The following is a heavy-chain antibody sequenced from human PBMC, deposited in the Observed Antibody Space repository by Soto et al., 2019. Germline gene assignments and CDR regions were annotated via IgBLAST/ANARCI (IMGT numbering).Heavy chain of an antibody. Sequence: EVQLLESGGGLVQPGGSLRLSCAASGFTFSTYAMTWVRQAPGKGLEWLSAINTAGTTYYADSVKGRFTISRDNAKNTLHLQMDGLRAEDTAVYYCAKDWYEDYWGQGTLVTVSS. D-gene: IGHD6-13*01. CDR3: AKDWYEDY. J-gene: IGHJ4*02. CDR2: INTAGTT. CDR1: GFTFSTYA. V-gene: IGHV3-23*01.